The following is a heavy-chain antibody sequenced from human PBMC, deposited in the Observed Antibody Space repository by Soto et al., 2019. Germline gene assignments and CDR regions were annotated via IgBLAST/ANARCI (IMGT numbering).Heavy chain of an antibody. CDR2: IIPLFAAP. J-gene: IGHJ6*02. Sequence: QVQRVQSGAEVKKPGSSVKVSCKASGGTFSNFEINWVRQAPGQGLEWMGGIIPLFAAPNYAQKFKGRVTTTAKETASTVSMERRRLRSDATGVYHCAPMTGTVFCIRGDYIYCGLAVWGQGTTVTVSS. D-gene: IGHD4-17*01. CDR3: APMTGTVFCIRGDYIYCGLAV. CDR1: GGTFSNFE. V-gene: IGHV1-69*01.